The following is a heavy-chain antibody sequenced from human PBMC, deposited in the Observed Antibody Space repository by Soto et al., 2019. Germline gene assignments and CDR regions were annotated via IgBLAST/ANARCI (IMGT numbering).Heavy chain of an antibody. CDR2: ISYDGSNK. J-gene: IGHJ4*02. Sequence: PGGSLRLSCAASGFTFSSYGMHWVRQAPGKGLEWVAVISYDGSNKYYADSVKGRFTISRDNSKNTLYLQMNSLRAEDTAVYYCAKDVERYNWNPRSLDYWGQGTLVTVSS. CDR3: AKDVERYNWNPRSLDY. CDR1: GFTFSSYG. V-gene: IGHV3-30*18. D-gene: IGHD1-20*01.